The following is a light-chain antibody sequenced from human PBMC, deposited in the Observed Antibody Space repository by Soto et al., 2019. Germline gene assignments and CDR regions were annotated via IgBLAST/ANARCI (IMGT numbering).Light chain of an antibody. J-gene: IGLJ1*01. CDR2: EVS. CDR1: RSDVGGYNY. Sequence: GPSQPAAVCGSPGHSITISCTGTRSDVGGYNYVSWYQQHPGKAPKLMIYEVSNRPSGVSNRFSGSKSSNTASLTISGLQAEEQADYYCSSYTSSNNYGFGTGTKVTAL. V-gene: IGLV2-14*01. CDR3: SSYTSSNNYG.